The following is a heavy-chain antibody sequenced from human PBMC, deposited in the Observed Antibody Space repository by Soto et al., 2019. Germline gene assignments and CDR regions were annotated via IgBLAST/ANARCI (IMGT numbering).Heavy chain of an antibody. CDR1: GFTFSDYY. J-gene: IGHJ4*02. CDR2: ISSSGSTV. V-gene: IGHV3-11*01. CDR3: ARDWGFFDSSGYYPFYFDY. Sequence: PGGSLRLSCAAPGFTFSDYYINWIRQAPGKGLEWVSYISSSGSTVDYADSVKGRFTISRDNAKNSLYLQMNSLRAEDTAVYYCARDWGFFDSSGYYPFYFDYWGQGVPVTVSS. D-gene: IGHD3-22*01.